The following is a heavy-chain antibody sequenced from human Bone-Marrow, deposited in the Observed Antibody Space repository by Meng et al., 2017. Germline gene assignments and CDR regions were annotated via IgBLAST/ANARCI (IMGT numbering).Heavy chain of an antibody. CDR1: GFTFSSYE. J-gene: IGHJ3*02. Sequence: GESLKISCAASGFTFSSYEMNWVRQAPGKGLEWVSYISSSGSNIYYADSVKGRFTISRDNAKNSLYLQMNSLRAEDTAVYYCALSRYYYDSSGYYSFAFDIWGQGTMVTVSS. CDR2: ISSSGSNI. CDR3: ALSRYYYDSSGYYSFAFDI. V-gene: IGHV3-48*03. D-gene: IGHD3-22*01.